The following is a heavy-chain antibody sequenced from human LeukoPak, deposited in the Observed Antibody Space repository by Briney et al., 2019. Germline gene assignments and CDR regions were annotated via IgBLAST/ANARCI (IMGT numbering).Heavy chain of an antibody. CDR3: ARGVVRGDYYYYIDV. Sequence: ASVKVSCKASGYTFTGYYMHWVRQAPGQGLEWMGWINPNSGGTNYAQKFQGRVTMTRDTSISTAYMELSRLRSDDTAMYYCARGVVRGDYYYYIDVWGKGTTVTISS. D-gene: IGHD3-10*01. CDR2: INPNSGGT. J-gene: IGHJ6*03. V-gene: IGHV1-2*02. CDR1: GYTFTGYY.